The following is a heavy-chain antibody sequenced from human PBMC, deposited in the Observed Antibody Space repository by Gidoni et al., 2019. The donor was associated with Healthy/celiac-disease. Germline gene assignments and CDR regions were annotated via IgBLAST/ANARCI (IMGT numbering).Heavy chain of an antibody. CDR1: GFTFSRYA. CDR3: ARSSLGSGSYEPYYYYGMDV. J-gene: IGHJ6*02. D-gene: IGHD3-10*01. CDR2: ISGSGGST. Sequence: EVQLLESGGGLVQPGGSLRLSCAASGFTFSRYALSWVRQAPGKGLEWVSAISGSGGSTYYADSVKGRFTISRDNSKNTLYLQMNSLRAEDTAVYYCARSSLGSGSYEPYYYYGMDVWGQGTTVTVSS. V-gene: IGHV3-23*01.